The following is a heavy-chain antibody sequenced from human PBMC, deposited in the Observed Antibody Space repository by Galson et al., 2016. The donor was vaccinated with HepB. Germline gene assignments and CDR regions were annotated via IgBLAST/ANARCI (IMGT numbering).Heavy chain of an antibody. V-gene: IGHV3-30*18. CDR2: ISFDGSKI. CDR3: AKAAYQITVVTPGFDS. Sequence: SLRLSCAASGFAFSDYGIHWVRQAPGKGLEWVAVISFDGSKIFYGDSVKGRFTISRDNSRNTVLLQMNSLRSEDTAVYYCAKAAYQITVVTPGFDSWGQGTLVAVSS. J-gene: IGHJ4*02. D-gene: IGHD4-23*01. CDR1: GFAFSDYG.